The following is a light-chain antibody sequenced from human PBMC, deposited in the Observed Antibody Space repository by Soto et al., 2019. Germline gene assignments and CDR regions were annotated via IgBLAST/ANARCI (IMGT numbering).Light chain of an antibody. Sequence: EIVMTQSPLSLPVTPGEPASISCRSSQSLLHSNGYNYLDWYLQKPGQSPQLLIYLGSNRASGVPDRVSGSGSGTDFTLKISRVEAEDVGVYYCMQALQTPWTFGQGTKVEIK. CDR3: MQALQTPWT. V-gene: IGKV2-28*01. J-gene: IGKJ1*01. CDR2: LGS. CDR1: QSLLHSNGYNY.